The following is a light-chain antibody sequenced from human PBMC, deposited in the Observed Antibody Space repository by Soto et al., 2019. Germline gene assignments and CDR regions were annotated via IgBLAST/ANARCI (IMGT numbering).Light chain of an antibody. CDR3: QQYNSYPLT. CDR2: KAS. J-gene: IGKJ4*01. V-gene: IGKV1-5*03. Sequence: DIHMTQSPSTLSASVGDSVTITCRASQTISSLLAWYQQKPGKAPNLLIYKASSLESGVPSRFSGSGSGTEFTLTIISLQPDDFATYYCQQYNSYPLTFGGGTKVDIK. CDR1: QTISSL.